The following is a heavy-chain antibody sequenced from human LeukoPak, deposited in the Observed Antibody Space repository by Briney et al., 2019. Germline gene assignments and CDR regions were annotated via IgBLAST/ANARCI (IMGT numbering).Heavy chain of an antibody. J-gene: IGHJ4*02. CDR3: ARGRYGDYH. D-gene: IGHD4-17*01. V-gene: IGHV3-74*01. CDR1: GFTFTNYW. CDR2: INPDGSTT. Sequence: PGGSLRLSCAASGFTFTNYWMFWVRQAPGKGLVWVSGINPDGSTTTYADSVKGRFTISRKNAKSTLYLHMNILRVEDTAVYYCARGRYGDYHWGQGILVTVSS.